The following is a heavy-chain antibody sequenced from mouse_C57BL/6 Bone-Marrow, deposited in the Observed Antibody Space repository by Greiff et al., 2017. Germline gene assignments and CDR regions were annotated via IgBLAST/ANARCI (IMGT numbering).Heavy chain of an antibody. J-gene: IGHJ3*01. CDR3: ARTAQAHAWFAY. D-gene: IGHD3-2*02. Sequence: QVQLQQPGAELVRPGTSVKLSCKASGYTFTSYWMHWVKQRPGQGLEWIGVIDPSDSYTNYNQKFKGKATLTVDTSSSTAYMQLSSLTSEDSAVYYSARTAQAHAWFAYWGQGTLVTVSA. CDR2: IDPSDSYT. CDR1: GYTFTSYW. V-gene: IGHV1-59*01.